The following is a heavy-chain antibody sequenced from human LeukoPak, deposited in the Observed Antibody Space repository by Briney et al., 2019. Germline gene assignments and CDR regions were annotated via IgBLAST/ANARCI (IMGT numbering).Heavy chain of an antibody. CDR2: INPNSGGT. CDR3: ARVRGYCSSTSCYYYYGMDV. Sequence: EASVKVSCKASGYTFTGYYMHWVRQAPGQGLEWMGWINPNSGGTNCAQKFQGRVTMTRDTSISTAYMELSRLRSDDTAVYYCARVRGYCSSTSCYYYYGMDVWGQGTTVTVSS. J-gene: IGHJ6*02. V-gene: IGHV1-2*02. D-gene: IGHD2-2*01. CDR1: GYTFTGYY.